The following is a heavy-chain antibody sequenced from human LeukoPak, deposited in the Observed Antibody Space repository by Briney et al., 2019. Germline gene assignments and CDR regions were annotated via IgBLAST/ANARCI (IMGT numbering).Heavy chain of an antibody. CDR2: IYYSGST. Sequence: PSETLSLTCTVSGGSINSNYWSWIRQPPGKGLEWIGYIYYSGSTNYNPPLKSRVTISVDTSKNQFSLKLSSVTAADTAVYYCARHSSGSADIFDSWGQGTLVTVSS. D-gene: IGHD3-10*01. CDR3: ARHSSGSADIFDS. CDR1: GGSINSNY. J-gene: IGHJ4*02. V-gene: IGHV4-59*08.